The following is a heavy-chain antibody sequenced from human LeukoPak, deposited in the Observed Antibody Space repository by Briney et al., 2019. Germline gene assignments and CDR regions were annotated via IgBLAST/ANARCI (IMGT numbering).Heavy chain of an antibody. CDR1: GFSFSAAW. V-gene: IGHV3-7*01. J-gene: IGHJ4*02. D-gene: IGHD5-12*01. CDR3: VNLGYSD. CDR2: IKNDGSDK. Sequence: PGGSLRLSCEASGFSFSAAWMIWVRQAPGKGLEWVATIKNDGSDKYYVDSVKGRFTLSRDNTKNLVYLQMNSLRVEDTAVYYCVNLGYSDGGQGTLVTDSS.